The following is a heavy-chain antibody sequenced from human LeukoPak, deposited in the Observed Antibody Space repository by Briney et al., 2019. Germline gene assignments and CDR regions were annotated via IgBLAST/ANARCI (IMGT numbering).Heavy chain of an antibody. CDR1: GFTINNIY. Sequence: GGSLRLSCTASGFTINNIYMHWLRQAPGKGLEWVSVITGSGSGADYADSVKGRFTISRDNSQNTVHLQMNSLRAEDTAVYYCARGLQGYYDSLTGYYRGRYYFDYWGQGTLVTVSS. CDR2: ITGSGSGA. J-gene: IGHJ4*02. V-gene: IGHV3-23*01. CDR3: ARGLQGYYDSLTGYYRGRYYFDY. D-gene: IGHD3-9*01.